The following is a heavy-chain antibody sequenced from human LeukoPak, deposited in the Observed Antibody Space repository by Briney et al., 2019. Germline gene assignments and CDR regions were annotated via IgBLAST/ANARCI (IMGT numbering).Heavy chain of an antibody. CDR2: ISYDGSNK. J-gene: IGHJ4*02. Sequence: GGSLRLSCAASGFTFSSYAMHWVRQAPGKGLEWVAVISYDGSNKYYADSVKGRFTISRDNSKNTLYLQMNSLRAEDTAVYCCARGLYYFDYWGQGTLVTVSS. CDR3: ARGLYYFDY. CDR1: GFTFSSYA. V-gene: IGHV3-30-3*01. D-gene: IGHD2-2*01.